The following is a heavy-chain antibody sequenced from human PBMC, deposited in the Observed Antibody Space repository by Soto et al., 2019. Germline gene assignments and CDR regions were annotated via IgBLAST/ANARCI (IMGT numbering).Heavy chain of an antibody. CDR2: ISAYNGNS. J-gene: IGHJ6*02. CDR3: ARIADCSTTSCSFPSRLHIRGYYYYYGLDV. Sequence: ASVKVSCKASGYTFTNFGISWVRQAPGQGLEWMGWISAYNGNSNYAQKYHGRVTMTTDTSTNTAYMEMSSLRSDDTAVYYCARIADCSTTSCSFPSRLHIRGYYYYYGLDVWGQGTTVTVSS. D-gene: IGHD2-2*01. CDR1: GYTFTNFG. V-gene: IGHV1-18*01.